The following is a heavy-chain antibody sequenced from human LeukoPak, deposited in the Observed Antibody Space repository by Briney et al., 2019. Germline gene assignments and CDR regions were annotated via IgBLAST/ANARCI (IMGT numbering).Heavy chain of an antibody. CDR1: GGSINSSSYY. D-gene: IGHD4-17*01. V-gene: IGHV4-39*07. CDR3: ARSLRTGDYGRGFFDY. Sequence: PSETLSLTCTVSGGSINSSSYYWGWIRQPPGKGLEWIGTIYYNGNTYYNPSLKSRVTMSVDTSKNHFSLKLNSVTAADTAVYYCARSLRTGDYGRGFFDYWGQGTLVTVSS. J-gene: IGHJ4*02. CDR2: IYYNGNT.